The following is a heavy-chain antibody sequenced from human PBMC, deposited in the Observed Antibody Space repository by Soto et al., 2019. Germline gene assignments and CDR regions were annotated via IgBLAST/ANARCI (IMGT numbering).Heavy chain of an antibody. Sequence: PGGSLRLACAASGFTFDDYAMHWVRQAPGKGLEWVSGISWNSGSIGYADSVKGRFTISRDNAKNSLYLQMNSLRSEDTAVYYCAREPLSDFWSGYLYYYYGMDVWGQGTTVTVSS. V-gene: IGHV3-9*01. J-gene: IGHJ6*02. CDR3: AREPLSDFWSGYLYYYYGMDV. CDR2: ISWNSGSI. CDR1: GFTFDDYA. D-gene: IGHD3-3*01.